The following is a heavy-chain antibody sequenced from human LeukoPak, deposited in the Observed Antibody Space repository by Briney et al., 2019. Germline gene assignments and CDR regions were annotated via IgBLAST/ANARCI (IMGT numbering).Heavy chain of an antibody. CDR2: ISGSGGST. CDR1: GFTFSSYA. D-gene: IGHD6-13*01. J-gene: IGHJ5*02. CDR3: AKTASSSWYNWFDP. V-gene: IGHV3-23*01. Sequence: SLRLSCAASGFTFSSYAMSWVRQAPGKGLGWVSAISGSGGSTYYADAVKGRFTISRDNSKNTLYLQMNSLRAEDTAVYYCAKTASSSWYNWFDPWGQGTLVTVSS.